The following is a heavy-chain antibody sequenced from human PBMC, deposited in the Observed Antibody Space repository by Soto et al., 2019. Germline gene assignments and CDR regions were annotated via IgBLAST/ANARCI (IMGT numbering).Heavy chain of an antibody. J-gene: IGHJ3*02. CDR3: AKYQWLLPDVFNI. CDR1: GLSFSTSA. D-gene: IGHD3-22*01. V-gene: IGHV3-23*01. CDR2: ISDTGDRT. Sequence: EVQLLESGGGLVQPGGSLRLSCAASGLSFSTSAMTWVRQAPGKGLEWVSDISDTGDRTYYADSVKGRLTISRDNSKDTLYLQMSSLRAEDTAVYYCAKYQWLLPDVFNICGQGTMVTVSS.